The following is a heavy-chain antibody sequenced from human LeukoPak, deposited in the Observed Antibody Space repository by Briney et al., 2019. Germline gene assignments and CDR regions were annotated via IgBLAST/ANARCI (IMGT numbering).Heavy chain of an antibody. CDR3: TQGSGQYFNY. J-gene: IGHJ4*02. CDR2: IRSRGDGGTT. D-gene: IGHD2-15*01. Sequence: MTGGSLRLSCAVSGLTLSNVWMNWVRQAPGKGLEWVGRIRSRGDGGTTDFAAPVKGRFTISRDDSKNTLYLQMNSLTSEDTAPYYCTQGSGQYFNYWGQGTLVTVSS. CDR1: GLTLSNVW. V-gene: IGHV3-15*07.